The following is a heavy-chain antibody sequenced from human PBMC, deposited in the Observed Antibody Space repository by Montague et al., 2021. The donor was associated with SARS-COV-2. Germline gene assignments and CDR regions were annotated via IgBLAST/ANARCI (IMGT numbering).Heavy chain of an antibody. D-gene: IGHD3-22*01. CDR3: ARAAWGYHDSSGYLDY. CDR1: GFTFSSYS. Sequence: SLRLSCAASGFTFSSYSMNWVRQAPGKGLEWVSSMSNSNSYIYYADSVKGRFTISRDNAKNSLYLQMNSLRAEDTAVYYCARAAWGYHDSSGYLDYWGQGTLVTVSS. J-gene: IGHJ4*02. V-gene: IGHV3-21*01. CDR2: MSNSNSYI.